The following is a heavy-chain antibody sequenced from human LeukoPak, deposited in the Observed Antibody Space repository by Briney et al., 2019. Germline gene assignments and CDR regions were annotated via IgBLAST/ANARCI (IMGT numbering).Heavy chain of an antibody. J-gene: IGHJ5*02. Sequence: PGGSLRLSCAASGLTFSSHWMHWVRQAPGKGLVWVSRITNDGSSTTYADSVKGRFTISRDNSKNTLYLQMNSLRAEDTAVYYCVYWGTTGTTDWFDPWGQGTLVTVSS. D-gene: IGHD1-1*01. CDR3: VYWGTTGTTDWFDP. CDR2: ITNDGSST. V-gene: IGHV3-74*01. CDR1: GLTFSSHW.